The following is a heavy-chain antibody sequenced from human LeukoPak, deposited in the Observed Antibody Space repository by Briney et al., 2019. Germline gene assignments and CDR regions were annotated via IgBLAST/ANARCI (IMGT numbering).Heavy chain of an antibody. Sequence: GGSLRLSCSAPGFTLNLHTMFLVRQAPGKRLEWVSIIGISGGGIHYADSVKGRFTISRDNSKNTLYLQMNSLRAEDTAVYYCAIDPNWGVDYWGQGVLVTVSS. J-gene: IGHJ4*02. CDR2: IGISGGGI. CDR3: AIDPNWGVDY. D-gene: IGHD7-27*01. CDR1: GFTLNLHT. V-gene: IGHV3-23*01.